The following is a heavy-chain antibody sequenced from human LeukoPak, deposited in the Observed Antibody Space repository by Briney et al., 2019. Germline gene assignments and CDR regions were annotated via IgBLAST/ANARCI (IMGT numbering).Heavy chain of an antibody. D-gene: IGHD3-9*01. Sequence: SETLSLTCTVSGYSISSGYYWGWIRQPPGKGLEWIGCIYHSGSTYYNPSLKSRVTISVDTSKNQFSLKLSSVTAADTAVYYCARVGNYDILTGLDAFDIWGQGTMVTVSS. CDR3: ARVGNYDILTGLDAFDI. CDR2: IYHSGST. CDR1: GYSISSGYY. V-gene: IGHV4-38-2*02. J-gene: IGHJ3*02.